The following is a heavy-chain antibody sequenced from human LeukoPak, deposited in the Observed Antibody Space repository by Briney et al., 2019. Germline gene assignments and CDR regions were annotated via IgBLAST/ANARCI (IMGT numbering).Heavy chain of an antibody. D-gene: IGHD3-10*01. CDR1: GFTFRTYA. CDR3: TTDFSGTYYTPLDF. J-gene: IGHJ4*02. Sequence: GGSLRLSCAASGFTFRTYAMSWVRQAPGKGLEWVGRVKSQTDGGTTDYAAPVKGRFTISGDDSKTTLYLQMNSLKTEDTAVYYCTTDFSGTYYTPLDFWGQGTLVTVSS. CDR2: VKSQTDGGTT. V-gene: IGHV3-15*01.